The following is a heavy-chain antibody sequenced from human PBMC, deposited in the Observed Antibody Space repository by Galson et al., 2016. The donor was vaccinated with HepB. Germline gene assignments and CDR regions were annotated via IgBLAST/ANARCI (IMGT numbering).Heavy chain of an antibody. Sequence: SLRLSCAASGFTFSNYNMYWVRQAPGKGLEWVSYIRSSSSIKYYTNSVKGRFTISRDNAKNSLFLQMNSLRDEDTAVYYCATLGSYSGSFQSYGLDVWGQGTTVTVSS. J-gene: IGHJ6*02. CDR1: GFTFSNYN. D-gene: IGHD1-26*01. V-gene: IGHV3-48*02. CDR3: ATLGSYSGSFQSYGLDV. CDR2: IRSSSSIK.